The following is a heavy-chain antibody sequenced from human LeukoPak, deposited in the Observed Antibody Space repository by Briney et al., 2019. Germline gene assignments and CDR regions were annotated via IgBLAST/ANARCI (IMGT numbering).Heavy chain of an antibody. CDR1: GFTFSSYW. V-gene: IGHV3-74*01. Sequence: GGSLRLSCAASGFTFSSYWIHWVRQAPGKGLVWVSRINSDGSSTSYADSVKGRFTISRDNAKNTLYLQMNSLRAEDTAVYYCARDPSGDFWSGYYDYWGQGTLVTVSS. CDR3: ARDPSGDFWSGYYDY. D-gene: IGHD3-3*01. CDR2: INSDGSST. J-gene: IGHJ4*02.